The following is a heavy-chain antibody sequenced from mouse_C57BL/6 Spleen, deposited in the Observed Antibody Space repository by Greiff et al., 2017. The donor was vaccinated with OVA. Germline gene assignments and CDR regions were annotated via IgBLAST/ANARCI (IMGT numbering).Heavy chain of an antibody. CDR1: GYTFTSYW. D-gene: IGHD4-1*01. CDR2: IHTNSGST. V-gene: IGHV1-64*01. Sequence: QVQLQQPGAELVKPGASVKLSCKASGYTFTSYWMHWVKQRPGQGLEWIGMIHTNSGSTNYNEKFKSKATLTVDKSSSTAYMQLSSLTSEDSAVYYCARWRGSNSPLGFDYWGQGTTLTVSS. CDR3: ARWRGSNSPLGFDY. J-gene: IGHJ2*01.